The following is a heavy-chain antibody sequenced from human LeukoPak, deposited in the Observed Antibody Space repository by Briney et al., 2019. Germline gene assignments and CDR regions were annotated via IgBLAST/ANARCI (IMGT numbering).Heavy chain of an antibody. D-gene: IGHD3-22*01. CDR1: GGTFSSYA. CDR2: IIPILGTA. V-gene: IGHV1-69*01. J-gene: IGHJ3*02. Sequence: GSSVKVSCRASGGTFSSYAITWVRQAPGQGLEWMGGIIPILGTANYVQKFQGRVTITADESTSIAYMELSSLRSEDTAVYYCARDRRRYYYDSSGSLDAFDIWGQGTMVTVSS. CDR3: ARDRRRYYYDSSGSLDAFDI.